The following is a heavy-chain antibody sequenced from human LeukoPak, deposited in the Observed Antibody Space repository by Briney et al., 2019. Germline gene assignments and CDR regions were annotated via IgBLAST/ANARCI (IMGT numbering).Heavy chain of an antibody. CDR3: AKDLRDSSGYYGAYFDY. J-gene: IGHJ4*02. CDR1: GFAFSSYA. V-gene: IGHV3-23*01. CDR2: ISGSGGST. D-gene: IGHD3-22*01. Sequence: PGGPLRLSCAASGFAFSSYAMSWVRQAPGKGLEWVSAISGSGGSTYYADSVKGRFTISRDNAKNTLYLQMNSLRAEDTAVYYCAKDLRDSSGYYGAYFDYWGQGTLVTVSS.